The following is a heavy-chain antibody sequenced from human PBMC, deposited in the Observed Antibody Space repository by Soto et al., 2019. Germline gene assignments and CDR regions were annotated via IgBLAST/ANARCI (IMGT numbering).Heavy chain of an antibody. V-gene: IGHV4-39*01. Sequence: SETLSLTCTVSGGSISSSTDYWGWIRQPPGKGLEWIGSVYYSGSTYYNPSLKSRVTISVDTSNNQFSLKLNSVTAADTAVYYCARHQYYYDSSGYTLDYWGQGTLVTVSS. CDR2: VYYSGST. CDR1: GGSISSSTDY. CDR3: ARHQYYYDSSGYTLDY. J-gene: IGHJ4*02. D-gene: IGHD3-22*01.